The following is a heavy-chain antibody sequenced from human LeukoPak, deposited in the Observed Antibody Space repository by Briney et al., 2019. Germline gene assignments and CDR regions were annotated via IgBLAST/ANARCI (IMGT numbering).Heavy chain of an antibody. J-gene: IGHJ4*02. V-gene: IGHV3-23*01. Sequence: GGSLRLSCAASGFTFYAYAMTWVRQAPGKGLEWVSGIGGSGDSTIYADSVRGRFTISRDNSKDTLYLQMNNLRAEHTAIYYCAKDAWTYCSDCSRGPTSLYYWGQGTLVTVSS. CDR3: AKDAWTYCSDCSRGPTSLYY. D-gene: IGHD2-15*01. CDR1: GFTFYAYA. CDR2: IGGSGDST.